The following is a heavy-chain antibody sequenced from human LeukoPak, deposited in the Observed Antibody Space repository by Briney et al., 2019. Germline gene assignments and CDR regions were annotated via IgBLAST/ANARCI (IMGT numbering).Heavy chain of an antibody. CDR1: GFTFSSYA. D-gene: IGHD1-7*01. J-gene: IGHJ5*02. V-gene: IGHV3-30-3*01. CDR3: AKGITGTTRFLPVA. CDR2: ISYDGSNK. Sequence: LGGSLRLSCAASGFTFSSYAMHWVRQAPGKGLEWVAVISYDGSNKYYADSVKGRFTISRDNSKNTLYLQMNSLRAEDTAVYYCAKGITGTTRFLPVAWGQGTLVTVSS.